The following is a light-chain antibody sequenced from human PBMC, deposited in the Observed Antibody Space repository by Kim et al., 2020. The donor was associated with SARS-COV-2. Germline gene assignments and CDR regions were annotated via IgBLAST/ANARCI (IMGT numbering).Light chain of an antibody. CDR3: QQFYNWPPIT. CDR2: GAS. Sequence: EIVMTQSPATLSVSPGERATLSCRASQSVDNNVAWYQKKPGQAPRLLLYGASTRATGIPARFSGSGSGTEFTLTISSLQSEDVAVYYCQQFYNWPPITFGQGTRLEI. J-gene: IGKJ5*01. CDR1: QSVDNN. V-gene: IGKV3-15*01.